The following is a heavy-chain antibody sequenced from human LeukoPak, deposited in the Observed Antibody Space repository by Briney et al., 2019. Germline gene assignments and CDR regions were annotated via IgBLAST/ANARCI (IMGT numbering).Heavy chain of an antibody. D-gene: IGHD3-10*01. CDR1: GLSFNYAC. Sequence: GGSLRLSCTASGLSFNYACMNWGCQAPGGGLEWVGGIAVRTGGGAKDSAKSVRGRFSISKDDSKNTPHLQINNLKTEDTAVHYCTTEGEQTESSGFDYWGQGTPVTVSS. V-gene: IGHV3-15*07. J-gene: IGHJ4*02. CDR2: IAVRTGGGAK. CDR3: TTEGEQTESSGFDY.